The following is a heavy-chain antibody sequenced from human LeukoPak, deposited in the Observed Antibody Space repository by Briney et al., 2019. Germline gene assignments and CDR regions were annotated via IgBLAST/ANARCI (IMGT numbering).Heavy chain of an antibody. Sequence: SETLSLTCAVYGGSFSGYYWSWIRQPPGKGLERIGEINHSGSTNYNPSLKSRVTISVDTSKNQFSLKLSSVTAADTAVYYCARDLWFGRNWFDPWGQGTLVTVSS. V-gene: IGHV4-34*01. CDR3: ARDLWFGRNWFDP. CDR1: GGSFSGYY. D-gene: IGHD3-10*01. J-gene: IGHJ5*02. CDR2: INHSGST.